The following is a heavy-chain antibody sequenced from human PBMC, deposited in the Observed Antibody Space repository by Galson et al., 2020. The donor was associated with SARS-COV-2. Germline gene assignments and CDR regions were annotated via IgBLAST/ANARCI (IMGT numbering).Heavy chain of an antibody. CDR2: IYYSGST. Sequence: SETLSLTCTVSGGSISSYYWSWIRQPPGKGLEWIGYIYYSGSTNYNPSLKSRVTISVDTSKNQFSLKLSSVTAADTAVYYCARHPRRRVVQGVAYYYYYGMDVWGQGTTVTVSS. CDR3: ARHPRRRVVQGVAYYYYYGMDV. CDR1: GGSISSYY. J-gene: IGHJ6*02. D-gene: IGHD3-10*01. V-gene: IGHV4-59*08.